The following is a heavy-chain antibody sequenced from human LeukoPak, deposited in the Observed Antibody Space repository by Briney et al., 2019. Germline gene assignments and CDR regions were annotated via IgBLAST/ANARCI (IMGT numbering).Heavy chain of an antibody. Sequence: SVKVSCKASGGTFSNYAISWVRQAPGQGLEWMGGIIPIFGTANYAQKFQGRVTITADESTSTAYMELSSLRSEDTAVYYCARTALGDYYDSSGYFCYWGQGTLVTVSS. CDR3: ARTALGDYYDSSGYFCY. CDR1: GGTFSNYA. CDR2: IIPIFGTA. D-gene: IGHD3-22*01. V-gene: IGHV1-69*13. J-gene: IGHJ4*02.